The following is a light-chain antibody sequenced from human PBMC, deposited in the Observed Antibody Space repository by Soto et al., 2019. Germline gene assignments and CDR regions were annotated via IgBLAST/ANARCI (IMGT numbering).Light chain of an antibody. V-gene: IGKV3-20*01. J-gene: IGKJ1*01. CDR1: QSVDSKD. CDR3: QQYGYSSWT. CDR2: AAS. Sequence: EILLTQSPGTLSLSPGERATLSCRASQSVDSKDLAWYQQRPGQAPRSLIFAASSRATGIPDRFSGSGSGTDFTLTISRLEPGDFAVYYCQQYGYSSWTFGQGTKVDIK.